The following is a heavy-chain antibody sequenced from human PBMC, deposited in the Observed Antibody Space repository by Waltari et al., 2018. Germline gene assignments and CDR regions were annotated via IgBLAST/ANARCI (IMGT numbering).Heavy chain of an antibody. V-gene: IGHV1-69*01. D-gene: IGHD3-16*01. CDR1: GGTFSSYA. J-gene: IGHJ4*02. Sequence: QVQLVQSGAEVKKPGSSVKVSCKASGGTFSSYAISWVRQAPGQGLEWMGGIIPIFGTANYAQKFQGRVTITADESTSTAYMGLSSLRSEDTAVYYCAREDRATVVGGYFDYWCQGTLVTVSS. CDR2: IIPIFGTA. CDR3: AREDRATVVGGYFDY.